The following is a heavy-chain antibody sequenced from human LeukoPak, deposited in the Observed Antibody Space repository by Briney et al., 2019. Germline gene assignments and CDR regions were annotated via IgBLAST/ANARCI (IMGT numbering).Heavy chain of an antibody. CDR1: GFTFDDYA. J-gene: IGHJ4*02. D-gene: IGHD3-22*01. V-gene: IGHV3-72*01. CDR2: TRNKANSYTT. CDR3: ARVYYDSSGGLDY. Sequence: GGSLRLSCAASGFTFDDYAMHWVRQAPGKGLEWVGRTRNKANSYTTEYAASVKGRFTISRDDSKNSLYLQMNSLKTEDTAVYYCARVYYDSSGGLDYWGQGTLVTVSS.